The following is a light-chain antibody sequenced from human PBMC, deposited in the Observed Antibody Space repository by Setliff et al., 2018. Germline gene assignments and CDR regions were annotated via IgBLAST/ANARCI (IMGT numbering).Light chain of an antibody. V-gene: IGLV2-14*03. CDR2: DVN. CDR1: SSDVGGYNY. Sequence: QSALTQPASVSGSPGQSITISCTGTSSDVGGYNYVSWFQHHPGKAPKLMIYDVNKRPSGVSNRFSGSKSGNTASLTISGLQAEDETDYSCSSYTSSSTYVFGNGTKVTVL. CDR3: SSYTSSSTYV. J-gene: IGLJ1*01.